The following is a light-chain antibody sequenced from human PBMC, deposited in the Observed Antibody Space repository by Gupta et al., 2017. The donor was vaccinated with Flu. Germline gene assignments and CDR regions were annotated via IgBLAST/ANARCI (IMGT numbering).Light chain of an antibody. CDR2: LGS. CDR1: QSLLPINVYHY. CDR3: MQSLQTPFA. V-gene: IGKV2-28*01. J-gene: IGKJ4*01. Sequence: DTIMTQSQLPLLVTHEEPASIPCRTSQSLLPINVYHYLDWYLQRPGHSPQLLIYLGSNRASGVPDRFTGSGSGTDFTLKISRVEAEDVGVYYCMQSLQTPFAFGGGTKVEI.